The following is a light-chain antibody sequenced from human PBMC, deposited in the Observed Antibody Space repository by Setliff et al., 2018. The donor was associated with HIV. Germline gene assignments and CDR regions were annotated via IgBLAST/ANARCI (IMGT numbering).Light chain of an antibody. V-gene: IGKV4-1*01. CDR3: QQYYDTPLT. Sequence: DIVMTQSPDSLAVSLGERATINCKSSKSVLYSSNNKNYLAWFQQKPGQPPKLLIYWASTRESGVPDRFSGSGFGTDFTLTISSLQAEDVAVYYCQQYYDTPLTFGGGTKVYIK. CDR2: WAS. CDR1: KSVLYSSNNKNY. J-gene: IGKJ4*01.